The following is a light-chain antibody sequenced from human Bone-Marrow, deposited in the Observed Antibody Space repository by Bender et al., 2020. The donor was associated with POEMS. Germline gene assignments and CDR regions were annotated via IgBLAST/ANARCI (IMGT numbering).Light chain of an antibody. V-gene: IGLV2-14*03. CDR3: SAYTSTTTL. CDR2: DVS. J-gene: IGLJ2*01. Sequence: QSALTQPASVSGSPGQSITISCTGTSSDIGSYNHVSWYQQHPGKPPKLMIYDVSHRPSGVSSRFSGSRSGNTASLTITGLQGDDEADYYCSAYTSTTTLFGGGTKVTVL. CDR1: SSDIGSYNH.